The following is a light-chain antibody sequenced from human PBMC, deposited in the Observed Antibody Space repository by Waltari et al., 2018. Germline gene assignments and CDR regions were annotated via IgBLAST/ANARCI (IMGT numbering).Light chain of an antibody. CDR2: DVS. Sequence: QAALTQPPSVSGSPGQSVTISCTGTNSDIGGYNYVSWYQQHPGKAPKLMIYDVSKRPSGVSDRFSGSKSGNPASLTISGLQAEDEADYYCSSYAGSKTLLFGGGTRLTVL. CDR1: NSDIGGYNY. J-gene: IGLJ2*01. CDR3: SSYAGSKTLL. V-gene: IGLV2-11*01.